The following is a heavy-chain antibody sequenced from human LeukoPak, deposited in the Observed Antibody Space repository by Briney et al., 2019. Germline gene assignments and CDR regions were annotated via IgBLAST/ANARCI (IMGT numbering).Heavy chain of an antibody. J-gene: IGHJ3*02. CDR1: GYTFTSYD. CDR3: ARGNRLYTSSWSSLAFDI. CDR2: TNPISGYT. Sequence: GASVKVSCKASGYTFTSYDINWVRQATGQGLEWMGWTNPISGYTGYAQKFQGRVTMTRDTSISTAYMELSSLRSEDTAVYFCARGNRLYTSSWSSLAFDIWGQGTMATVSS. V-gene: IGHV1-8*01. D-gene: IGHD6-13*01.